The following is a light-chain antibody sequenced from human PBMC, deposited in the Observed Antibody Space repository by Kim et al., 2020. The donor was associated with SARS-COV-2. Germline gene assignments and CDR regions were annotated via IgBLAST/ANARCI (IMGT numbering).Light chain of an antibody. Sequence: ALGQTGRITCQGGSLRSYYASWYQQKPGQAPVLVIYGKNNRPSGIPDRFSGSSSGNTASLTITGAQAEDEADYYCNSRDSSGNHVVFGGGTQLTVL. CDR1: SLRSYY. CDR2: GKN. V-gene: IGLV3-19*01. CDR3: NSRDSSGNHVV. J-gene: IGLJ2*01.